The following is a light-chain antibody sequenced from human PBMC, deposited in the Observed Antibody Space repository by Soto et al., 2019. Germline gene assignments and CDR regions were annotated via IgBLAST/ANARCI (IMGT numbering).Light chain of an antibody. Sequence: DIVMTQSPLSLPVTPGEPASTSCRSSQSLLHSNGYNYLDLYLQKPGQSPQLLIYLGSNRASGVPDRFSGSGSGTDFTLKISRVEAEDVGVYYCMQDLQTPLTFGGGTKVEIK. CDR2: LGS. CDR3: MQDLQTPLT. V-gene: IGKV2-28*01. CDR1: QSLLHSNGYNY. J-gene: IGKJ4*01.